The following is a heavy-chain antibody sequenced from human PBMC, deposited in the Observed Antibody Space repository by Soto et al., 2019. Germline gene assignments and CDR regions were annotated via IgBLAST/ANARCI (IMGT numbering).Heavy chain of an antibody. CDR3: AKSTSGYGGASDF. V-gene: IGHV3-30*18. J-gene: IGHJ4*02. D-gene: IGHD4-17*01. CDR2: IAYEGKTE. CDR1: GFTLSNSG. Sequence: QVQLVESGGGVVQPGRSLTLSCEVSGFTLSNSGIHWVRQAPDKGLEWVATIAYEGKTENYADSAKGRFTISRDISKSTVYLQMNSLRREDTATYYCAKSTSGYGGASDFWGQGTVVTVSS.